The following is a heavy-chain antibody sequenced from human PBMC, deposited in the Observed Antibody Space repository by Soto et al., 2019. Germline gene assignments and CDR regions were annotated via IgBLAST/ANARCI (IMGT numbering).Heavy chain of an antibody. Sequence: QITLKESGPTLVKPTQTLTLTCTFSGFSLSTSGVGVGWIRQPPGKALEWLALIYWDDDKRYSPSLKSRLTITKDPPKNQVVLTMTNMDPVDTAPYYCAHSWYCSGGSCYYTYYFDYWGQGTLVTVSS. D-gene: IGHD2-15*01. V-gene: IGHV2-5*02. J-gene: IGHJ4*02. CDR3: AHSWYCSGGSCYYTYYFDY. CDR2: IYWDDDK. CDR1: GFSLSTSGVG.